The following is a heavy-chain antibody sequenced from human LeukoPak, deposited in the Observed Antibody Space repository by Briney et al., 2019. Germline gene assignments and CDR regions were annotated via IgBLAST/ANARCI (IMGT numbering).Heavy chain of an antibody. CDR3: ARDHVIAAAGTFDY. J-gene: IGHJ4*02. Sequence: GGSLRLSCAASGFTFSSYAMSWVRQAPGKGLEWVAVISYDGSNKYYADSVKGRFTISRDNSKNTLYLQMNSLRAEDTAVYYCARDHVIAAAGTFDYWGQGTLVTVSS. CDR2: ISYDGSNK. D-gene: IGHD6-13*01. CDR1: GFTFSSYA. V-gene: IGHV3-30-3*01.